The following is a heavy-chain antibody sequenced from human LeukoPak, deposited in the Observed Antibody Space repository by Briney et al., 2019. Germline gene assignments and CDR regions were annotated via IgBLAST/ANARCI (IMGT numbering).Heavy chain of an antibody. CDR3: ARGDVMVVAATLNY. D-gene: IGHD2-15*01. V-gene: IGHV3-64*01. Sequence: GGSLRLSCAASGFTFSSYAMHWVRQAPGKGLEYVSATTGNGGSTFYANSVKGRFTISRDNSKNTLYLQMGSLRAEDMAVYYCARGDVMVVAATLNYWGQGTLVTVSS. J-gene: IGHJ4*02. CDR1: GFTFSSYA. CDR2: TTGNGGST.